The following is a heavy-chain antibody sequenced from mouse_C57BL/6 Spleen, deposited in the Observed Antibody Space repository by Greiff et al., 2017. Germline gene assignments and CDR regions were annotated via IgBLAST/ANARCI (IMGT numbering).Heavy chain of an antibody. Sequence: VQLQQPGAELVMPGASVKLSCKASGYTFTSYWMHWVKQRPGQGLEWIGEIDPSDSYTNYNQKFKGKSTLTVDKSSSTAYMQLSSLTSEDSAVYYCARLFPPGTDAMDYWGQGTSVTVSS. CDR3: ARLFPPGTDAMDY. CDR1: GYTFTSYW. V-gene: IGHV1-69*01. J-gene: IGHJ4*01. CDR2: IDPSDSYT. D-gene: IGHD4-1*01.